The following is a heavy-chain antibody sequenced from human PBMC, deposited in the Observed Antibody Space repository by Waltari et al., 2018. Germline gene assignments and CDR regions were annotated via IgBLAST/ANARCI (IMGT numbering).Heavy chain of an antibody. Sequence: QVQLMESGAGVVKRGRSMRLSCAASGLTFSSYAMHWVRQAPGKGLEWVAVISYDGSNKYYADSVKGRFTISRDNSKNTLYLQMNSLRAEDTAVYYCARGDYMDVWGKGTTVTVSS. V-gene: IGHV3-30-3*01. CDR3: ARGDYMDV. J-gene: IGHJ6*03. CDR1: GLTFSSYA. CDR2: ISYDGSNK. D-gene: IGHD3-16*01.